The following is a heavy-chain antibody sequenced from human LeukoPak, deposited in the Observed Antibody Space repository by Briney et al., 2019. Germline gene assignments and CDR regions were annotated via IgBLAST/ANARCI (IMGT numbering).Heavy chain of an antibody. J-gene: IGHJ4*02. CDR2: INPSGGST. D-gene: IGHD3-10*01. V-gene: IGHV1-46*01. Sequence: ASVKVSCKASGYTFTSYYMHWVRQAPGQGLEWMGIINPSGGSTSYAQKLQGRVTMTTDTSTSTAYMELRSLRSDDTAVYYCARVWFGELLGDYWGQGTLVTVSS. CDR3: ARVWFGELLGDY. CDR1: GYTFTSYY.